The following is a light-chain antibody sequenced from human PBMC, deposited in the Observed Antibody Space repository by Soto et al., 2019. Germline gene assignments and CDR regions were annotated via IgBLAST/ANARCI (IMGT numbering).Light chain of an antibody. CDR2: EVS. V-gene: IGLV2-14*01. Sequence: QSALTQPASVSGSPGQSITISCTGTSSDVGGYNYVSWYQQNPGKAPKLMIYEVSNRPSGVSNRFSGSKSGNTASLTISGLQAEDEADYYGSSYTSSSTHWVFGGGTKVTFL. CDR3: SSYTSSSTHWV. J-gene: IGLJ3*02. CDR1: SSDVGGYNY.